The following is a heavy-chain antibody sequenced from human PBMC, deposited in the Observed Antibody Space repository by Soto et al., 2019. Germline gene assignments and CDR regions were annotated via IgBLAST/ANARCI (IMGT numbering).Heavy chain of an antibody. CDR3: ASSYYDYVWGSYRYAFDI. Sequence: SETLSLTCPVSGGSISGGGYYWSWIRQHPGKGLEWIGYIYYSGSTYYNPSLKSRVTISVDTSKNQFSLKLSSVTAADTAVYYCASSYYDYVWGSYRYAFDIWGQGTMVTVSS. CDR2: IYYSGST. D-gene: IGHD3-16*02. V-gene: IGHV4-31*03. J-gene: IGHJ3*02. CDR1: GGSISGGGYY.